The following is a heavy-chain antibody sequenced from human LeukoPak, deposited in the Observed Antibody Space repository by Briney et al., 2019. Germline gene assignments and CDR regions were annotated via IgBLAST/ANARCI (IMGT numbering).Heavy chain of an antibody. CDR1: GYTFTGYY. V-gene: IGHV1-2*02. CDR2: INPSSGGT. D-gene: IGHD3-3*01. CDR3: ARLTYYDFWSGYNYAFDI. J-gene: IGHJ3*02. Sequence: GASVKVSCKASGYTFTGYYMHWVRQAPGQGLEWMGWINPSSGGTNYAQKFQGRVTMTRDTSISTVYMELSRLRSDDTAVYYCARLTYYDFWSGYNYAFDIWGQGTMVTVSS.